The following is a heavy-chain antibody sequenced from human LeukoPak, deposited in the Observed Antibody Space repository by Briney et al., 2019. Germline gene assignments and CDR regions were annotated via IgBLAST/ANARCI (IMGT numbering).Heavy chain of an antibody. D-gene: IGHD3-9*01. J-gene: IGHJ3*02. V-gene: IGHV4-39*01. CDR2: IYYSGST. CDR3: AGEGVLTGPNAFDI. Sequence: SETLSLTCTVSGGSISSSSYYWGWIRQPPGKGLEWIGSIYYSGSTYYNPSLKSRVTISVDTSKNQFSLKLSSVTAADTAVYYCAGEGVLTGPNAFDIWGQGTMVTVSS. CDR1: GGSISSSSYY.